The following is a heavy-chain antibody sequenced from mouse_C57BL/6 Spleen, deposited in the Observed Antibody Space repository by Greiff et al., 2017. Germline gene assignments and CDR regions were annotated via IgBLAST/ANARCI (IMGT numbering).Heavy chain of an antibody. CDR1: GYAFSSSW. CDR2: IYPGDGDT. Sequence: QVQLQQSGPELVKPGASVKISCKASGYAFSSSWMNWVKQRPGKGLEWIGRIYPGDGDTNYNGKFKGKATLTADKSSSTAYMQLSSLTSEDSAVYFCASSYDYGDKDYWGQGTTLTVSS. V-gene: IGHV1-82*01. CDR3: ASSYDYGDKDY. J-gene: IGHJ2*01. D-gene: IGHD2-4*01.